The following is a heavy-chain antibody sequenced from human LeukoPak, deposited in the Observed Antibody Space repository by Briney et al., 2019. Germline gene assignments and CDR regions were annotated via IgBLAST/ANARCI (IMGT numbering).Heavy chain of an antibody. V-gene: IGHV4-61*02. D-gene: IGHD3-22*01. CDR1: GGSISSGSYY. Sequence: PSQTLSLTCTVSGGSISSGSYYWSWIRQPAGKGLEWIGRTYTSGSTNYNPSLKSRVTISVDTSKNQFSLKLSSVTAADTAVYYCARGHYYDSSVYFDYWGQGTLVTVSS. J-gene: IGHJ4*02. CDR3: ARGHYYDSSVYFDY. CDR2: TYTSGST.